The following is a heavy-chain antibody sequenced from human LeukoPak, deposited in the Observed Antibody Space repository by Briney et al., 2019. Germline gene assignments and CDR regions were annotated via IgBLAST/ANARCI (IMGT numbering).Heavy chain of an antibody. CDR1: GGSVSSGSYH. CDR2: IYYSGST. V-gene: IGHV4-61*01. D-gene: IGHD4-17*01. CDR3: ARRDYALDY. J-gene: IGHJ4*02. Sequence: SETLSLTCTVSGGSVSSGSYHWSWIRQPPGKGLEYIGCIYYSGSTNYNPSLESRVTISLDTSKNQFSLNLRSVTAADTAVYYCARRDYALDYWGQGTLVTVSS.